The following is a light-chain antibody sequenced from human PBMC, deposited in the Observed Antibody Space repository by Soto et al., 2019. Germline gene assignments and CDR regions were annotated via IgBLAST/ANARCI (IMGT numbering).Light chain of an antibody. V-gene: IGKV1-9*01. CDR2: DAS. CDR1: QDISNY. Sequence: IPLSQSPSFLSASLGARVTISCLDSQDISNYLSWHQQKPGKAPRLLIYDASTLQSGVPSRFSSSRSGTEFPLTISCLQADDFATYYCQQYNTYPWTFGQGTKVDIK. CDR3: QQYNTYPWT. J-gene: IGKJ1*01.